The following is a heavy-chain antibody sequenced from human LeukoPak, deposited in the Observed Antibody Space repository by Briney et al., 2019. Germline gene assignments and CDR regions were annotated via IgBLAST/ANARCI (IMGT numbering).Heavy chain of an antibody. Sequence: GGSLRLSCVASEFTFSKYSMKWVRQAPGKGLEWVSYISISSGTIYYADSVKGRFTISRDNAKNSLYLQMNSLRAEDTALYYCASVDYYGSGNYYNDVDYWGQGTLVTVSS. D-gene: IGHD3-10*01. CDR1: EFTFSKYS. J-gene: IGHJ4*02. CDR2: ISISSGTI. CDR3: ASVDYYGSGNYYNDVDY. V-gene: IGHV3-48*04.